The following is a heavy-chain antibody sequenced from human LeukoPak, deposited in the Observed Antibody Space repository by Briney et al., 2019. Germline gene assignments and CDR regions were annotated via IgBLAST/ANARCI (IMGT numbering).Heavy chain of an antibody. Sequence: SQTLSLTCTVSGGSISSGGYYWSWIRQHPGKGLEWIGYIYYSGSTYYNPSLKSRVTISVDTSKNQFSLKLSSVTAADTAVYYCARGDYDEYPVQTHYFDYWGQGTLVTVSS. CDR2: IYYSGST. CDR3: ARGDYDEYPVQTHYFDY. J-gene: IGHJ4*02. V-gene: IGHV4-31*03. D-gene: IGHD3-22*01. CDR1: GGSISSGGYY.